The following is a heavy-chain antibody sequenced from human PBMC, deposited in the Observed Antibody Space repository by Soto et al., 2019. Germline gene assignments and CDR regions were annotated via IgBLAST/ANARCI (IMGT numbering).Heavy chain of an antibody. CDR3: ARDLSSSWTTNWFDP. CDR1: GYTFTVYY. Sequence: ASVKVSCKASGYTFTVYYMHCVLQAPGQGLEWMGWINPNSGGTNYAQKFQGWVTMTRDTSISTAYMELSRLRSDDTAVYYCARDLSSSWTTNWFDPWGQGTLVTVSS. V-gene: IGHV1-2*04. D-gene: IGHD6-13*01. CDR2: INPNSGGT. J-gene: IGHJ5*02.